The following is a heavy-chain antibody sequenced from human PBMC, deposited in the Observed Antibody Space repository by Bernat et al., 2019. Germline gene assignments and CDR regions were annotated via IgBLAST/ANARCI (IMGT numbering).Heavy chain of an antibody. CDR1: GFTFSSYG. V-gene: IGHV3-30*18. CDR2: ISYDGSNK. J-gene: IGHJ4*02. CDR3: AKDSTDPDARRPMYYFDY. Sequence: QVQLVESGGGVVQPGRSLRLSCAASGFTFSSYGMHWVRQAPGKGLEWVAVISYDGSNKYYADSVKGRFTISRDNSKNTLYLQMNSLRAEDTAVYYCAKDSTDPDARRPMYYFDYWGQGTLVTVSS. D-gene: IGHD6-6*01.